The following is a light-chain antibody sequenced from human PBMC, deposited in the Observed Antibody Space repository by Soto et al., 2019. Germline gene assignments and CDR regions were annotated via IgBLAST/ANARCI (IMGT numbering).Light chain of an antibody. V-gene: IGKV3-11*01. CDR1: QSVSSY. CDR2: DAS. J-gene: IGKJ5*01. Sequence: TQSPSTLSASVGGRVTITCRASQSVSSYLAWYQQKPGQAPRLLIYDASNRATGIPARFSGSGSGTDFNLTISRLETEDFAVYYCQQRSNWPPTFGQGTRLEIK. CDR3: QQRSNWPPT.